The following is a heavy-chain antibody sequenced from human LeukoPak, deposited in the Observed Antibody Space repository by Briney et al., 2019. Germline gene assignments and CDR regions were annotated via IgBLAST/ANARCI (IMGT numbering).Heavy chain of an antibody. CDR2: ISAYNGNT. CDR3: ARERAMVRGVIIPHYPDY. Sequence: ASVKVSCKASGYTFTSYGISWVRQAPGQGLEWMGWISAYNGNTNYAQKLQGRVTMTTDTSTSTAYMELRSLRSDDTAVYYCARERAMVRGVIIPHYPDYWGQGTLVTVSS. D-gene: IGHD3-10*01. J-gene: IGHJ4*02. CDR1: GYTFTSYG. V-gene: IGHV1-18*01.